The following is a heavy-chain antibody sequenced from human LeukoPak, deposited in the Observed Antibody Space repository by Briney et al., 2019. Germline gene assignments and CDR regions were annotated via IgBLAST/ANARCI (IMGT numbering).Heavy chain of an antibody. CDR1: GGSISSYY. D-gene: IGHD6-13*01. J-gene: IGHJ4*02. CDR3: ARQRDLQQLAPFDY. CDR2: IYSSGSA. Sequence: PSETLSLTCTVSGGSISSYYWSWLRQPPGKGLEWIGYIYSSGSANYNPSLKSRVTISVDTSKNPFSLKLSSVTAADTAVYYCARQRDLQQLAPFDYWGQGTLVTVSS. V-gene: IGHV4-59*08.